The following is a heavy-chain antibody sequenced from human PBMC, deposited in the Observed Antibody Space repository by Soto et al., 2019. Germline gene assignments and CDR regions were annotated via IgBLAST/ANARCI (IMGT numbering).Heavy chain of an antibody. V-gene: IGHV4-34*01. CDR1: GGSFSGYY. CDR2: INHSGST. J-gene: IGHJ4*02. D-gene: IGHD3-16*02. CDR3: ARAWGIYDYIWGSYRSYYFDY. Sequence: SETLSLTCAVYGGSFSGYYWSWIRQPPGKGLEWIGEINHSGSTNYNPSLKSRVTISVDTSKNQFSLKLSSVTAADTAVYYCARAWGIYDYIWGSYRSYYFDYWGQGTLVTVSS.